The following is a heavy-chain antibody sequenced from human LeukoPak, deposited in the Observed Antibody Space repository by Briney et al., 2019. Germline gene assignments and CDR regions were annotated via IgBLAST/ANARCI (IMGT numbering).Heavy chain of an antibody. V-gene: IGHV1-18*01. CDR2: ISAYNGNT. CDR1: GYTFTSYG. Sequence: EASVKVSCKASGYTFTSYGISWVRQAPGQGLEWMGWISAYNGNTNYAQRLQGRVTMTTDTSTSTAYMELRSLRSDDTAVYHCARDPSYSGSGEDSWGQGTLVTVSS. CDR3: ARDPSYSGSGEDS. D-gene: IGHD3-10*01. J-gene: IGHJ4*02.